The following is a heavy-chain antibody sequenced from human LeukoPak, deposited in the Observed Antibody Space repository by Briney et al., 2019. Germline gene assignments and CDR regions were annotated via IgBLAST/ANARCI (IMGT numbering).Heavy chain of an antibody. CDR1: GGSTSSGGYS. CDR3: ASGAGTVGNFDY. CDR2: IYHSGST. V-gene: IGHV4-30-2*01. J-gene: IGHJ4*02. D-gene: IGHD6-19*01. Sequence: SQTLSLTCAVSGGSTSSGGYSWSWIRQPPGKGLEWIGYIYHSGSTYYNPSLKSRVTISVDRSKNQFSLKLSSVTAADTAVYYCASGAGTVGNFDYWGQGTLVTVSS.